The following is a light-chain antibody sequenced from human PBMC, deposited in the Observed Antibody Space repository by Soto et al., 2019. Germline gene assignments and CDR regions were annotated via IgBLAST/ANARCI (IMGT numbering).Light chain of an antibody. CDR2: GAS. J-gene: IGKJ3*01. Sequence: IVMTQSPATLSVSPGERATLSCRASQSFGNNLAWYQEKPGQAPRLLIYGASTRATGIPARFGGSGSGTEFTLTISSLQSEDFAIYSCQQYNNWPFTFGPGTKVDIK. CDR3: QQYNNWPFT. CDR1: QSFGNN. V-gene: IGKV3D-15*01.